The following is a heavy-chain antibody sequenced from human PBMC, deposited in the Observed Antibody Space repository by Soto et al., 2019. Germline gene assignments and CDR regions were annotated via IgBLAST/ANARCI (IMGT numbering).Heavy chain of an antibody. CDR2: IYHSGST. J-gene: IGHJ3*02. CDR3: ARLLTGTHDFDI. D-gene: IGHD1-20*01. V-gene: IGHV4-38-2*01. CDR1: GYSISSGYY. Sequence: ASETLSLTCAVSGYSISSGYYWGWIRQPPGKGLEWIGSIYHSGSTYYNPSLKSRVTISVDTSKNQFSLKLSSVTAADTAVYYCARLLTGTHDFDIWGQGTMVT.